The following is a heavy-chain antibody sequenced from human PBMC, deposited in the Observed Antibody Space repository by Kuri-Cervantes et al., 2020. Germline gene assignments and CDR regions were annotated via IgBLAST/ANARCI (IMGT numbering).Heavy chain of an antibody. CDR1: GFTFSSYA. CDR3: ARGISTYYYDSNDYSTAYYLDY. D-gene: IGHD3-22*01. V-gene: IGHV3-30*14. Sequence: GGSRRLSCAASGFTFSSYAMHWVRQAPGKGLEWVAVISYDGSNSYYADSGKGRFTISRDNSQNTLYLQMGSLRTEDMAVYYCARGISTYYYDSNDYSTAYYLDYWGQGTLVTVSS. CDR2: ISYDGSNS. J-gene: IGHJ4*02.